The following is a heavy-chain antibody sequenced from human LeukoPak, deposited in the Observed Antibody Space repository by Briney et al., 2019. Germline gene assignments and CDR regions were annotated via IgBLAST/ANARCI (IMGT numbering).Heavy chain of an antibody. D-gene: IGHD3-3*01. CDR3: ARGDYVLRFLEWAHPPHYGMDV. Sequence: GGSLRLSCAASGFTFSSYSMNWVRQAPGKGLEWVAVISYDGSNKYYADSVKGRFTISRDNSKNTLYLQMNSLRAEDTAVYYCARGDYVLRFLEWAHPPHYGMDVWGQGTTVTVSS. J-gene: IGHJ6*02. V-gene: IGHV3-30*03. CDR2: ISYDGSNK. CDR1: GFTFSSYS.